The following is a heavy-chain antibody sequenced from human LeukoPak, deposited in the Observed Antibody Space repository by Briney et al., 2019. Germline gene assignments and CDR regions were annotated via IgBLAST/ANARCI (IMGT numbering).Heavy chain of an antibody. Sequence: GGSLRLSCAVSGFTFRSYSMNWVRQAPGKGLEWVANIEQDGGEKNYVDSVKGRFTISRDNAKNSVYLQMDSLRAEDTAVYSCVRDRGYSTFDYWGQGTLVTVSS. CDR1: GFTFRSYS. V-gene: IGHV3-7*01. D-gene: IGHD3-22*01. CDR3: VRDRGYSTFDY. J-gene: IGHJ4*02. CDR2: IEQDGGEK.